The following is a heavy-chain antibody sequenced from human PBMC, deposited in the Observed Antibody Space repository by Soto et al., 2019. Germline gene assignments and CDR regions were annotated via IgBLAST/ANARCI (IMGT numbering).Heavy chain of an antibody. D-gene: IGHD3-10*01. CDR3: ARRPYGVEFDY. V-gene: IGHV4-39*01. Sequence: QLQLQESGPGLVKPSETLSLTCTVSGGSISSSSYYWGWIRQPPGKGLEWIGSIYYSGSTYYNPSLTSRVTISVDTSKNQFSLKLSSVTAADTAVYYCARRPYGVEFDYWGQGTLVTVSS. CDR1: GGSISSSSYY. CDR2: IYYSGST. J-gene: IGHJ4*02.